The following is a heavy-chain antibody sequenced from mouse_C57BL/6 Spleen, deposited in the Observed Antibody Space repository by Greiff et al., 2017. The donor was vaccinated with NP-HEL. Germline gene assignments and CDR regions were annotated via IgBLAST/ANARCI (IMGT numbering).Heavy chain of an antibody. V-gene: IGHV2-9-1*01. Sequence: QVQLKESGPGLVAPSQSLSLTCTVSGFSLTSYAISWVRQPPGQGLEWLGVIWPGGGSNYKSALKARLSRSKDNSKSQVVLKRKSQQTDDTSRYYWARYDYDEVYFDYWGQGTTLTVSS. CDR2: IWPGGGS. CDR3: ARYDYDEVYFDY. CDR1: GFSLTSYA. D-gene: IGHD2-4*01. J-gene: IGHJ2*01.